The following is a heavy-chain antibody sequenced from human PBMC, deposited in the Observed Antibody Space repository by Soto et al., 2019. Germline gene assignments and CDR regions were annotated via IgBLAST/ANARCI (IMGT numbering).Heavy chain of an antibody. Sequence: GGSLRLSCAASGFTFSDYYMSWIRQAPGKGLEWVSSISSSGSTIYYADSVKGRFTISRDKAKNSLYLQMNSLRAEDTAVYYCASNDCSSTSCYLMDVWGKGTTVTVSS. CDR2: ISSSGSTI. CDR3: ASNDCSSTSCYLMDV. V-gene: IGHV3-11*01. D-gene: IGHD2-2*01. J-gene: IGHJ6*03. CDR1: GFTFSDYY.